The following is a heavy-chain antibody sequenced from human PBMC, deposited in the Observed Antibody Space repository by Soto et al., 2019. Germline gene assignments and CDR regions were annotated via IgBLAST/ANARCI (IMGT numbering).Heavy chain of an antibody. CDR3: ARHIAVPTTRGFDY. V-gene: IGHV4-4*02. CDR2: IYHSGPT. CDR1: DGSISTNW. J-gene: IGHJ4*02. D-gene: IGHD6-19*01. Sequence: QVQLQESGPGLVKPSGTLYLTCAVSDGSISTNWWSWVRQPPGKGLEWIGEIYHSGPTNYNPSLKSRVTILIDKSKNQFSLDLASVTAADTAIYYCARHIAVPTTRGFDYWGQGTLVTVSS.